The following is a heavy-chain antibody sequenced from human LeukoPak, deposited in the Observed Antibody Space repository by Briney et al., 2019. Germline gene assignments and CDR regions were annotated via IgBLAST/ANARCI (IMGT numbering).Heavy chain of an antibody. CDR1: GFTFSSYA. CDR2: ITSTGAST. J-gene: IGHJ4*02. D-gene: IGHD5-18*01. CDR3: VKPRSGYNYGAFDY. V-gene: IGHV3-23*01. Sequence: GGSLRLSCAASGFTFSSYAMTWVRQAPGKGLEWVSTITSTGASTFYADSVKGRFTISRDNSKNTFYLQMNSLRAEDTAVYYCVKPRSGYNYGAFDYWGQGTLVTVSS.